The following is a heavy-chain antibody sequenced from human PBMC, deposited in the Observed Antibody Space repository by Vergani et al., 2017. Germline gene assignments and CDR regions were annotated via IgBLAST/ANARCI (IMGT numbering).Heavy chain of an antibody. CDR1: GFTFSTYA. J-gene: IGHJ4*02. D-gene: IGHD1-26*01. Sequence: EVQLLESGGSLKQPGGSVRLSCAASGFTFSTYAMHWVRQAPGKGLEWVSALTGGGGSTYYADSFKGRFIISRDNSKDTLYLQMNSLRPEDTATYYCVKEAGSYENFFDTWRQGTLVTGSS. V-gene: IGHV3-23*01. CDR3: VKEAGSYENFFDT. CDR2: LTGGGGST.